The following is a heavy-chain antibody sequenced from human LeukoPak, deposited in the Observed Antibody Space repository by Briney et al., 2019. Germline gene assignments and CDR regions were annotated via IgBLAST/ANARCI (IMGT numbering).Heavy chain of an antibody. CDR2: ISGSGGST. D-gene: IGHD4-17*01. J-gene: IGHJ4*02. CDR3: PSPASSDYLNFDY. V-gene: IGHV3-23*01. CDR1: GFTFSSYT. Sequence: GGSLRLSCAASGFTFSSYTMNWVGQAPGKGVEWVSAISGSGGSTYCADSVKGRFTISRDNSKNTLHLQMNSLRAEDTAVYYCPSPASSDYLNFDYWRQGTLVTVSS.